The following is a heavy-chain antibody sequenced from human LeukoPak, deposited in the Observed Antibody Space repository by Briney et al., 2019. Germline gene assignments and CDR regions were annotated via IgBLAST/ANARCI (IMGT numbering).Heavy chain of an antibody. CDR2: IVVGSGNT. D-gene: IGHD4-17*01. V-gene: IGHV1-58*01. CDR3: ARDLDGRRSDYDPFDI. J-gene: IGHJ3*02. CDR1: GFTFTSSA. Sequence: SVKVSCKASGFTFTSSAVQWVRQARGQRLEWIGWIVVGSGNTNYAQKFQERVTITRDMSTSTAYMELSSLRSEDTAVYYCARDLDGRRSDYDPFDIWGQGTMVTVSS.